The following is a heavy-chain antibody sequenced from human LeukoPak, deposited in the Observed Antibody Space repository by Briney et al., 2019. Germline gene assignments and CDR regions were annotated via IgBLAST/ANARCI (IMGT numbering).Heavy chain of an antibody. CDR1: GGSISSGDYY. CDR3: ARGGYGDYGWFDP. V-gene: IGHV4-30-4*08. CDR2: IYYSGST. J-gene: IGHJ5*02. D-gene: IGHD4-17*01. Sequence: TSETLSLTCTVSGGSISSGDYYWSWIRQPPGKGLEWIGYIYYSGSTYYNPSLKSRFTISVDTSKNQFSLKLSSVTAADTAVYYCARGGYGDYGWFDPWGQGTLVTVSS.